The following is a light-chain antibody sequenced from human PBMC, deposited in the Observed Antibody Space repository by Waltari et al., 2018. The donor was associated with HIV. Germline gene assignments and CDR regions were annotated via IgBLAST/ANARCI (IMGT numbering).Light chain of an antibody. CDR3: QQYGSSPWT. V-gene: IGKV3-20*01. J-gene: IGKJ1*01. Sequence: EMVLTQSPGTLSLSPGERATLSCRASQSVSSNYLAWYQQKPGQAPRLLIYGASSRATGIPERLSGSGSGTDFTLTISRLEPEDFAVYYCQQYGSSPWTFGQGAKLEIK. CDR1: QSVSSNY. CDR2: GAS.